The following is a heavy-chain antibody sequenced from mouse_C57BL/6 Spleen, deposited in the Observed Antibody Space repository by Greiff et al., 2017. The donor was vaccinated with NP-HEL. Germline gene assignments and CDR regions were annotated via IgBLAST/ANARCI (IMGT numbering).Heavy chain of an antibody. Sequence: VHVKQSGPELVKPGASVKISCKASGYSFTGYYMNWVKQSPEKSLEWIGEINPSTGGTTYNQKFKAKATLTVDKSSSTAYMQLKSLTSEDSAVYYCARRGKTNAMDYWGQGTSVTVSS. CDR3: ARRGKTNAMDY. V-gene: IGHV1-42*01. CDR1: GYSFTGYY. J-gene: IGHJ4*01. D-gene: IGHD2-1*01. CDR2: INPSTGGT.